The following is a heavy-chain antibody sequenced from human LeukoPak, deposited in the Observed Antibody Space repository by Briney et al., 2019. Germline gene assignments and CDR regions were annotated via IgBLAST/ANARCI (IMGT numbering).Heavy chain of an antibody. D-gene: IGHD3-10*01. J-gene: IGHJ4*02. V-gene: IGHV3-21*01. CDR1: GFTFNIYS. Sequence: GGSLRLSCAASGFTFNIYSKNWVRQAPGKGLEWVSSISSSSSYIYYADSVKGRFTISRDNAKNSLYLQMNSLRAEDTAVYYCARDKKREYYFDYWGQGTLVTVSS. CDR3: ARDKKREYYFDY. CDR2: ISSSSSYI.